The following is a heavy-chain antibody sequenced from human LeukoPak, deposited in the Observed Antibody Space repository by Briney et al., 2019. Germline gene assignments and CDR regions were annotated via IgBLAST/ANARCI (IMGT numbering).Heavy chain of an antibody. CDR2: INPNSGGT. Sequence: ASVKVSCKAAGYTFTGYYMFWVRQAPGQGLEWMGWINPNSGGTNYAQKFQGRVTMTRDTSISTAYMELSRLRSDDTAVYYCARVFSGDSYYDSSGYYQALYYWGQGTLVTVSS. V-gene: IGHV1-2*02. D-gene: IGHD3-22*01. CDR3: ARVFSGDSYYDSSGYYQALYY. J-gene: IGHJ4*02. CDR1: GYTFTGYY.